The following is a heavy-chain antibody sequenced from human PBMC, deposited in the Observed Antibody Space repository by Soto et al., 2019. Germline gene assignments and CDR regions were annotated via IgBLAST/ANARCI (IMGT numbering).Heavy chain of an antibody. J-gene: IGHJ6*02. CDR3: ARVDVTGRLNYYYYGMDV. CDR1: GGTFSSNV. Sequence: QVQLVQSGAEVKKPGSSVKISCKTSGGTFSSNVITWVRQAPGQGLEWMGGIIPIFGTPKYAQIFQGRVTITADTSTSTAYMELSSLTSEDTAVYYCARVDVTGRLNYYYYGMDVWGQGTTVTVSS. V-gene: IGHV1-69*06. CDR2: IIPIFGTP. D-gene: IGHD2-21*02.